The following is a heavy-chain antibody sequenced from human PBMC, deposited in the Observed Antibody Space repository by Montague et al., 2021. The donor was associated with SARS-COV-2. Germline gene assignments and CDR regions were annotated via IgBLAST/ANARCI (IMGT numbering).Heavy chain of an antibody. CDR2: IYYSGST. Sequence: SETLSLTCTVSGGSISSSGYYWGWIRQPPGKGLEWIGSIYYSGSTYYNPSLKSRVTISVDTSKNQFSLKLSFVTAADTAVYYCTRDTRITMIVVVQGYGMDVWGQGITVTVSS. J-gene: IGHJ6*02. V-gene: IGHV4-39*07. CDR3: TRDTRITMIVVVQGYGMDV. CDR1: GGSISSSGYY. D-gene: IGHD3-22*01.